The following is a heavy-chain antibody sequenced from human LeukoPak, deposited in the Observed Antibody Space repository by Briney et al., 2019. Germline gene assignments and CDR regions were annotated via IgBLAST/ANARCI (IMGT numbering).Heavy chain of an antibody. V-gene: IGHV3-21*01. J-gene: IGHJ6*03. D-gene: IGHD4-11*01. CDR3: ARYSNYGDYYYYYMDV. Sequence: GGSLRLSCAASGFTFSSYSMNWVRQAPGKGLEWVSSISSSSSYIYYADSVKGRFTISRDNAKNSLYLQMNSLRAEDTAVYYCARYSNYGDYYYYYMDVWGKGTTVTVSS. CDR1: GFTFSSYS. CDR2: ISSSSSYI.